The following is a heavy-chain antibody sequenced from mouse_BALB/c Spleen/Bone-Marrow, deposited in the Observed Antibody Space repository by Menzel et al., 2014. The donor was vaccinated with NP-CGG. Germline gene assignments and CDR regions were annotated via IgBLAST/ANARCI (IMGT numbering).Heavy chain of an antibody. CDR1: GFSLTGYG. CDR2: IWGDGST. J-gene: IGHJ4*01. Sequence: VQRVESGPGLVAPSQSLSITCTVSGFSLTGYGVNWVRQPPGKGLEWLGMIWGDGSTDYNSALKSRLSISKDNSKSXVFLKMNSLQTDDTARYYCARELGHYAMDYWGQGTSVTVSS. V-gene: IGHV2-6-7*01. D-gene: IGHD4-1*01. CDR3: ARELGHYAMDY.